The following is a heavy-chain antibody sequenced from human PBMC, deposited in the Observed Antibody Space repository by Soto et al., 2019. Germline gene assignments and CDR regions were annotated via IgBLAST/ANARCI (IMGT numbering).Heavy chain of an antibody. D-gene: IGHD6-13*01. CDR2: ISSSISYI. CDR3: ARGLTSSSWYLGP. CDR1: GFTFSSYS. V-gene: IGHV3-21*01. J-gene: IGHJ5*02. Sequence: PGGSLRLSCAASGFTFSSYSMNWVRQAPGKGLEWVSSISSSISYIYYADSVKGRFTISRDNAKNSLYLQMNSLRAEDTAVYYCARGLTSSSWYLGPWGQGTLVTVSS.